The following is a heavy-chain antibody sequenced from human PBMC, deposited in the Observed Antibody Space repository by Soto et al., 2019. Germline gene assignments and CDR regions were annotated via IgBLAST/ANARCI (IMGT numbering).Heavy chain of an antibody. CDR2: IIPIFGTA. D-gene: IGHD5-12*01. J-gene: IGHJ4*02. Sequence: ASVKVSCKASGGTFSSYAISWVRQAPGQGLEWMGGIIPIFGTANYAQKFEGRVTITADESTSTAYMELSSLRSEDTAVYYCATSKWPPPLDFDYWGQGTLVTLSS. CDR3: ATSKWPPPLDFDY. CDR1: GGTFSSYA. V-gene: IGHV1-69*13.